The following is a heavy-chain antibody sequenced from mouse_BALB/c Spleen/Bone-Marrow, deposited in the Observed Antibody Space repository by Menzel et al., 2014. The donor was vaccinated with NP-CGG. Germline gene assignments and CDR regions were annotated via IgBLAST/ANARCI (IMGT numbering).Heavy chain of an antibody. J-gene: IGHJ3*01. V-gene: IGHV7-3*02. CDR2: IRNKANGYTT. CDR3: ARVYGNYVRFAY. CDR1: GFTFTDYY. Sequence: EVKVEESGGGLVQPGGSLRLSCATSGFTFTDYYMSWVRQPPGKALEWLGFIRNKANGYTTEYSASVKGRFTISGDNSQSILYLQMNTLRAEDSATYYCARVYGNYVRFAYWGQGTLVTVSA. D-gene: IGHD2-1*01.